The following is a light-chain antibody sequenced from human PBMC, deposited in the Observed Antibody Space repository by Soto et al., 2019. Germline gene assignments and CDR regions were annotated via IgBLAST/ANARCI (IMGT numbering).Light chain of an antibody. V-gene: IGKV3-11*01. J-gene: IGKJ1*01. Sequence: EIFLTQSPDTLSLSPGERATLSCRATQSVTNYIAWYQQRPGQAPRLLIYDASNRASGVPAKFSGSGSGTDFTLTISRLEPEDFAVYYCQQDGSSWTFGQGTKVDIK. CDR2: DAS. CDR1: QSVTNY. CDR3: QQDGSSWT.